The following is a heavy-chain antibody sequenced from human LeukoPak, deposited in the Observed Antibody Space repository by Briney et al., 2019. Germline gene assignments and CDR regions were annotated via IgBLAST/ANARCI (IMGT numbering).Heavy chain of an antibody. CDR3: ASIPYDPLGPFDY. D-gene: IGHD2-2*02. V-gene: IGHV4-39*01. CDR2: IYYSGST. Sequence: SETLSLTCTVSGGSISSSSYYWGWIRQPPGKGLEWIGSIYYSGSTYYNPSLKSRVTISVDTSKNQFSLKLSSVTAADTAVYYCASIPYDPLGPFDYWGQGTLVTVSS. CDR1: GGSISSSSYY. J-gene: IGHJ4*02.